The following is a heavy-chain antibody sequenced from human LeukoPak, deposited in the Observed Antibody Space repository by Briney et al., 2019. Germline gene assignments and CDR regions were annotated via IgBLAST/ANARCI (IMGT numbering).Heavy chain of an antibody. V-gene: IGHV3-33*06. CDR3: AKAGNFGVVITNYFYY. J-gene: IGHJ4*02. CDR2: IWYDGSNK. D-gene: IGHD3-3*01. Sequence: GGSLRLSCAASGFTFSSYGMHWVRQAPGKGLEWVAVIWYDGSNKYYADSVKGRFTISRNNSKNTLYLQMNSLRAEDTAVYCCAKAGNFGVVITNYFYYWGQGTLVTVSS. CDR1: GFTFSSYG.